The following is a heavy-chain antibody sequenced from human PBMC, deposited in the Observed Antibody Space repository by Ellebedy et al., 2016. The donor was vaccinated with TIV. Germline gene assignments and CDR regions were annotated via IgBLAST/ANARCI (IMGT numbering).Heavy chain of an antibody. CDR1: GFTLRDYA. CDR2: ISANGADT. CDR3: ARLSNTNSFFDS. V-gene: IGHV3-23*01. J-gene: IGHJ4*02. Sequence: GESLKISXAASGFTLRDYAMSWVRQAPGKGLEWVSSISANGADTQYADSVMGRFTISRDNSKNTLILRMNSLRGDDTATYFCARLSNTNSFFDSWGQGTLVTVSS. D-gene: IGHD2-2*01.